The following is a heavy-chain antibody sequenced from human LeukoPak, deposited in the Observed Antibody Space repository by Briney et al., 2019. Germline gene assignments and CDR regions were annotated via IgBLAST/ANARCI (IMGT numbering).Heavy chain of an antibody. D-gene: IGHD3-22*01. Sequence: GGSLRLSCAASGFTVSSNYMNWVRQAPGKGLEWLANIKQDGSETYYLDSVKGRFTVSRDNAKNSLYLQMNTLRAEDTAIYYCARDPRYSYDDSGTFDSWGQGTLVIVSS. V-gene: IGHV3-7*01. CDR1: GFTVSSNY. CDR3: ARDPRYSYDDSGTFDS. CDR2: IKQDGSET. J-gene: IGHJ4*02.